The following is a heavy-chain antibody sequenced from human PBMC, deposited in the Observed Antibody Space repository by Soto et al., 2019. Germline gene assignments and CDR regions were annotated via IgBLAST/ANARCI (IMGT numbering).Heavy chain of an antibody. CDR1: GFTFSNFG. V-gene: IGHV3-33*01. Sequence: GGSLRLSCAASGFTFSNFGMHWVRQAPGKGLEWVTVIWFDGSNEFYADSVKGRFTISRDISNNTLYLQIHSLRAEDTAMYYCARFSEKFAFDYWGQGTRVTVSS. CDR3: ARFSEKFAFDY. J-gene: IGHJ4*02. CDR2: IWFDGSNE.